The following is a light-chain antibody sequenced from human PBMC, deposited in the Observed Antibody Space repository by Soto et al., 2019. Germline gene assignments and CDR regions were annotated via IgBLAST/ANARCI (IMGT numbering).Light chain of an antibody. V-gene: IGKV1-33*01. Sequence: DIQMTQSPSSLSASVGDRVTITCQASQDISDSLTWYQQKPGKAPKLLIYDASNLKTGVPSRFSGSGSGTDFTFTISSLQPEDIATYYCQQDDNLPPTFGQGTKLEIK. CDR3: QQDDNLPPT. J-gene: IGKJ2*01. CDR1: QDISDS. CDR2: DAS.